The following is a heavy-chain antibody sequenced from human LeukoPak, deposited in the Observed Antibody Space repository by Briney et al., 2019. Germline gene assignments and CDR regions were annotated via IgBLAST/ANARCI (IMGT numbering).Heavy chain of an antibody. CDR2: ISGSGGST. J-gene: IGHJ4*02. CDR1: GFTFSSYA. V-gene: IGHV3-23*01. CDR3: ATNSGGLSLGEKFDY. D-gene: IGHD2-21*01. Sequence: GGSLRLSCAASGFTFSSYAMSWVRQAPGKGLEWVSAISGSGGSTYYADSVKGRFTISRDNSKNTLYLQMNSLRAEDTAVYYCATNSGGLSLGEKFDYWGQGTLVTVSS.